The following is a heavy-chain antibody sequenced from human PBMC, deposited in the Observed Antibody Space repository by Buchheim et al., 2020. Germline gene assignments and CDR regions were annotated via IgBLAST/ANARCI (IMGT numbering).Heavy chain of an antibody. V-gene: IGHV3-23*01. J-gene: IGHJ6*02. CDR3: AKSVAVEGPYYDISYYYYGMEV. Sequence: EVQLLESGGDLAQPGGSLRLSCAASGFSFSNYAMSWVRQAPGKGLEWVSTISATGGPTYYADSVRGRFNISKDNSKNTLYLQVNSLRAEDTAVYYCAKSVAVEGPYYDISYYYYGMEVWGQGTT. CDR1: GFSFSNYA. D-gene: IGHD3-3*01. CDR2: ISATGGPT.